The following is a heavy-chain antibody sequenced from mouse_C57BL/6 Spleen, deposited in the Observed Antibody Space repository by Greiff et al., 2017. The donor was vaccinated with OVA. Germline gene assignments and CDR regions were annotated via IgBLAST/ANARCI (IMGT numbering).Heavy chain of an antibody. CDR3: ARRGNYFWYFDV. CDR2: ISSGGSYT. D-gene: IGHD2-1*01. Sequence: EVQLVESGGDLVKPGGSLKLSCAASGFTFSSYGMSWVRQTPDKRLEWVATISSGGSYTYYPDSVKGRFTISRDNAKNTLYLQMSSLKSEDTAMYYCARRGNYFWYFDVWGTGTTVTVSS. V-gene: IGHV5-6*01. CDR1: GFTFSSYG. J-gene: IGHJ1*03.